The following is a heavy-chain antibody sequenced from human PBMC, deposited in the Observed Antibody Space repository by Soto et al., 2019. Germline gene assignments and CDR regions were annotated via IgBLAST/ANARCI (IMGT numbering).Heavy chain of an antibody. CDR1: GYSFTSYW. CDR2: IYPGDSDT. J-gene: IGHJ6*02. Sequence: PGESLKISCKGSGYSFTSYWIGWVRQMPGKGLEWMGIIYPGDSDTRYSPSFQGQVTISADKSISTAYLQWSSLKASDTAMYYCARHRSDIVGATTAHMDVSGQGTTVTVSS. V-gene: IGHV5-51*01. CDR3: ARHRSDIVGATTAHMDV. D-gene: IGHD1-26*01.